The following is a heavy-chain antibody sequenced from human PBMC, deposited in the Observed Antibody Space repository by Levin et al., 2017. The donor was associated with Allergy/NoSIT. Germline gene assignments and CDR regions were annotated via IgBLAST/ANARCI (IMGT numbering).Heavy chain of an antibody. CDR3: AKGGDMDV. Sequence: GGSLRLSCVASGFTFSTYGMHWVRQTPGRGLEWVTIITPDGGHKYYADSVKGRFTVSRDNSNNTLYLQMSSLRTEDTAVYYCAKGGDMDVWGQGTTVTVSS. CDR2: ITPDGGHK. V-gene: IGHV3-30*18. J-gene: IGHJ6*02. D-gene: IGHD1-26*01. CDR1: GFTFSTYG.